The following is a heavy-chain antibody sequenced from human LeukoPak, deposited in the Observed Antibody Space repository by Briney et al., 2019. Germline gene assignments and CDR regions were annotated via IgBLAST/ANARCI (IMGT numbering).Heavy chain of an antibody. D-gene: IGHD4-17*01. CDR2: INHSGST. CDR1: GGSFIGYY. J-gene: IGHJ5*02. CDR3: SKGGPHTVTTYRWFDP. V-gene: IGHV4-34*01. Sequence: PSETLSLTCGVYGGSFIGYYWSWIRQPPGKGLEWIGEINHSGSTNYNPSLKGRVTISVDTSKRQFSLKLSSVTAADTAVYYCSKGGPHTVTTYRWFDPWGRGTLVTVSS.